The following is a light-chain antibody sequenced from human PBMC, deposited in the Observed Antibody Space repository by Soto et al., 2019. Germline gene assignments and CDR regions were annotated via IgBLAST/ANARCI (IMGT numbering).Light chain of an antibody. CDR1: QSLLHSNGYNY. CDR3: MQALQPPRD. Sequence: DIVMTQSPLSLPVTPGEPASISCRSSQSLLHSNGYNYLDWYLQKPGQSPQLLIYLGSNRSSGVPDRFSGSGSGTEFTLKISRVDAEDVGAYYCMQALQPPRDFGGGTKVEIK. J-gene: IGKJ4*01. V-gene: IGKV2-28*01. CDR2: LGS.